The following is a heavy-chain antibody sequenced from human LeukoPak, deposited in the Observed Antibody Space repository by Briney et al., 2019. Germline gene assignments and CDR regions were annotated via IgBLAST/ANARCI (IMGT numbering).Heavy chain of an antibody. D-gene: IGHD7-27*01. CDR3: AREALGTSDFDY. V-gene: IGHV4-59*01. Sequence: SETLSLTCTVSGGSISSYYWSWIRQPPGKGLEWIGYIYYSGSTNYTPSLKSRVTISIDTSKNQFFLKLRSVTAADTAVYYCAREALGTSDFDYWGQGTLVTVSS. CDR1: GGSISSYY. J-gene: IGHJ4*02. CDR2: IYYSGST.